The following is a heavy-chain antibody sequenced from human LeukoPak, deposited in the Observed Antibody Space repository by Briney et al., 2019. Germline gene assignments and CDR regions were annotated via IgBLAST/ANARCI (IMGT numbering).Heavy chain of an antibody. CDR3: AKDMYYDSSGPVFDY. D-gene: IGHD3-22*01. V-gene: IGHV3-23*01. CDR2: VSISGDNT. CDR1: GFNFNNYG. Sequence: GGSLRLSCAASGFNFNNYGMSWVRQAPEKGLEWVSSVSISGDNTYYSDSVKGRFTISRDTSKNTLYLQMNSPRAEDTAVYYCAKDMYYDSSGPVFDYWGQGTLVTVSS. J-gene: IGHJ4*02.